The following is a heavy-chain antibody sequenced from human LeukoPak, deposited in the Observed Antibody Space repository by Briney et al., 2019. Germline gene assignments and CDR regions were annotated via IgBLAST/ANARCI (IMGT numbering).Heavy chain of an antibody. V-gene: IGHV4-59*07. CDR2: IYYSGSN. J-gene: IGHJ6*02. Sequence: SDTLSLTCAVSGRPISRYYWSWIRQPPGKGLEWIGYIYYSGSNNYNPSLERRLTILVDTSKTQYSLKLSSVTAVDTAVYYCARATLYYDSSGYYYVHGMDVWGQGTTVTVSS. CDR3: ARATLYYDSSGYYYVHGMDV. CDR1: GRPISRYY. D-gene: IGHD3-22*01.